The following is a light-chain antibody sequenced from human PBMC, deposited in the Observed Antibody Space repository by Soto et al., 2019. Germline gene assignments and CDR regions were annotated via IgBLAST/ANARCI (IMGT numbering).Light chain of an antibody. CDR2: EVS. Sequence: QSAMTQPASVSGSPGQSITISCTGTSSDVGGYNYVSWYRQHPGKAPQLMIYEVSNRPSGFSNRFSGSKSGNTASLTISGLHAEDEADYYCSSYTSSSTLYVFGTGTKLTVL. V-gene: IGLV2-14*01. J-gene: IGLJ1*01. CDR3: SSYTSSSTLYV. CDR1: SSDVGGYNY.